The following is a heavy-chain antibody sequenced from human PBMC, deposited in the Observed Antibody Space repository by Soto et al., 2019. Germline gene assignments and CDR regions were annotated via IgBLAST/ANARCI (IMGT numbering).Heavy chain of an antibody. V-gene: IGHV4-4*07. CDR1: GGSISSYY. J-gene: IGHJ6*02. CDR3: ARGNAARPITYYGMDV. D-gene: IGHD6-25*01. CDR2: IYTSGST. Sequence: SETLSLTCTASGGSISSYYWSWIRQPAGKGLEWIGRIYTSGSTNYNPSLKSRVTMSVDTSKNQFSLKLSSVTAADTAVYYCARGNAARPITYYGMDVWGQGTTVTVSS.